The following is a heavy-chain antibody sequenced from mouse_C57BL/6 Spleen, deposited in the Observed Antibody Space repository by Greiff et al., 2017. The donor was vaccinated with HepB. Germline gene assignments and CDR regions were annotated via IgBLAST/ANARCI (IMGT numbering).Heavy chain of an antibody. CDR2: INPNNGGT. CDR3: ARYYGSSYGYFDY. J-gene: IGHJ2*01. V-gene: IGHV1-26*01. D-gene: IGHD1-1*01. CDR1: GYTFTDYY. Sequence: EVQLQQSGPELVKPGASVKISCKASGYTFTDYYMNWVKQSHGKSLEWIGDINPNNGGTSYNQKFKGKATLTVDKSSSTAYMELRSLTSEDSAVYYCARYYGSSYGYFDYWGQGTTLTVSS.